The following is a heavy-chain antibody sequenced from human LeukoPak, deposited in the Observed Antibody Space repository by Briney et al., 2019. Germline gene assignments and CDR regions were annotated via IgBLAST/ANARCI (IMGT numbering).Heavy chain of an antibody. V-gene: IGHV3-48*03. CDR2: ISSSGSTI. CDR1: GFTFSSYE. Sequence: GGSLRLSCAASGFTFSSYEMNWVRQAPGKGLEWVSYISSSGSTIYYADSVKGRFTISRDNAKITLHLQMNSLRAEDAAVYYCARDARRPRHCSSTSCYPDYWGQVTLVTVSS. J-gene: IGHJ4*02. D-gene: IGHD2-2*01. CDR3: ARDARRPRHCSSTSCYPDY.